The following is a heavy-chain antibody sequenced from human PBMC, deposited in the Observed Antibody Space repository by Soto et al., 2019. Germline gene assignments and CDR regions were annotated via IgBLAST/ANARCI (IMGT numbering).Heavy chain of an antibody. V-gene: IGHV5-51*01. CDR2: IYPGDSDT. D-gene: IGHD3-3*01. Sequence: GESLKISCKGSGYSFTSYWIGWVRQMPGKVLEWMGIIYPGDSDTRYSPSFQGQVTISADKSISTAYLQWSSLKASDTAMYYCARKRYYDFWSGYYPRHRGYFDYWGQGXLVTVYS. CDR3: ARKRYYDFWSGYYPRHRGYFDY. CDR1: GYSFTSYW. J-gene: IGHJ4*02.